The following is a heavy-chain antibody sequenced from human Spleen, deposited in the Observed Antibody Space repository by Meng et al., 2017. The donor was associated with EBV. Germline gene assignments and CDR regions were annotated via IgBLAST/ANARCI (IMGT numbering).Heavy chain of an antibody. D-gene: IGHD3-3*01. V-gene: IGHV4-34*01. CDR3: AREAGPFFGVIVYDS. CDR2: INQSGST. Sequence: QGQLQQWGAGLLKTSETLSPTCGVSGGSLSGYYWTWIRQSPGKGLEWIGEINQSGSTNYNPSLKSRITVSVDTSKNQFSLRVTSVTAADSALYYCAREAGPFFGVIVYDSWGQGTLVTSPQ. CDR1: GGSLSGYY. J-gene: IGHJ4*02.